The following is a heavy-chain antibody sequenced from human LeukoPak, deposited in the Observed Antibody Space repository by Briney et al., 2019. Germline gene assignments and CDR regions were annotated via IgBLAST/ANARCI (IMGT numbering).Heavy chain of an antibody. Sequence: PGGSLRLSCAASGFTFSSYGMHWVRQAPGKGLEWVAFIRYDGSNKYYADSVKGRFTISRDNSKNTLYLQMNSLRAEDTAVYYCARGVSSIVVVPNCDYWGQGTLVTVSS. V-gene: IGHV3-30*02. J-gene: IGHJ4*02. CDR3: ARGVSSIVVVPNCDY. CDR1: GFTFSSYG. CDR2: IRYDGSNK. D-gene: IGHD2-2*01.